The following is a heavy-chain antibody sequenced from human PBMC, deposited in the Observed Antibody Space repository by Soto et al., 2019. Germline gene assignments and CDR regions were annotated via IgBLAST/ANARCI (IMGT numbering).Heavy chain of an antibody. CDR3: ACSARGLYGDYN. D-gene: IGHD4-17*01. J-gene: IGHJ4*02. CDR2: INAEGTTT. Sequence: EVQLVESGGGLVQPGESLRLSCSASGFTFTNYWMHWVRQAPGKGLVWVSRINAEGTTTNYADSVKCRFTTSRDNAKNTLYLQMNRLGAEDTAVYYCACSARGLYGDYNWGQGTLVTVSS. CDR1: GFTFTNYW. V-gene: IGHV3-74*01.